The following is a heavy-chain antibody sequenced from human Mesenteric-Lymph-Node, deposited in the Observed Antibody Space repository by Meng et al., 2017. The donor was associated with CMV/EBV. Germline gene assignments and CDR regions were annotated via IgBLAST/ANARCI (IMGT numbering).Heavy chain of an antibody. Sequence: SVSGARFSISFSYWPWLRQSPGKVLGWIANLYYIASTDYTPSFKSRVTISIDTSKNQFSLDLTSVTAADTALYYCASNTSSGGWFDPWGRGTLVTVSS. CDR1: GARFSISFSY. D-gene: IGHD6-6*01. CDR2: LYYIAST. J-gene: IGHJ5*02. CDR3: ASNTSSGGWFDP. V-gene: IGHV4-61*01.